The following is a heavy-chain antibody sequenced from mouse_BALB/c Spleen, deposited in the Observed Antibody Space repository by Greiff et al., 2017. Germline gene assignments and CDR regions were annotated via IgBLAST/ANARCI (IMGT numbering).Heavy chain of an antibody. CDR2: IWAGGST. CDR1: GFSLTSYG. CDR3: ARDLSTMITTGYFDY. Sequence: VQGVESGPGLVAPSQSLSITCTVSGFSLTSYGVHWVRQPPGKGLEWLGLIWAGGSTNYNSAHMSRLSISKDNSKSQVFLKMNSLQTDDTAMYYCARDLSTMITTGYFDYWGQGTTLTVSS. J-gene: IGHJ2*01. D-gene: IGHD2-4*01. V-gene: IGHV2-9*02.